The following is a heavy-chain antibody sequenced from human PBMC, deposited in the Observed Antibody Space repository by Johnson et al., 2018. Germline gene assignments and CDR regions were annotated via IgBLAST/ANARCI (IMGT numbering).Heavy chain of an antibody. J-gene: IGHJ6*02. CDR3: ARDLDWGIDYYYYGMDV. V-gene: IGHV3-48*02. Sequence: EVQLVESGGGLVQPGGSLRLSCAASGFSFNRYGFNWVRQAPGKGLEWVSYISDDSRTRYHADSVKGRLTISRDNAKNSLYLQMNSLRDEDTAVYYCARDLDWGIDYYYYGMDVWGQGTTVTVSS. D-gene: IGHD3/OR15-3a*01. CDR2: ISDDSRTR. CDR1: GFSFNRYG.